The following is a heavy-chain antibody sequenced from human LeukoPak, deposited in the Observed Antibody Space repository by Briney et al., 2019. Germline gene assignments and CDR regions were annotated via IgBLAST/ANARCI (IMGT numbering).Heavy chain of an antibody. CDR2: INPSGGST. CDR3: ARDHDFWSGYCHP. Sequence: ASVKVSCKASGGTFSSYAISWVRQAPGQGLEWMGIINPSGGSTSYAQKFQGRVTMTRDTSTSTVYMELSSLRSEDTAVYYCARDHDFWSGYCHPWGQGTLVTVSS. V-gene: IGHV1-46*01. CDR1: GGTFSSYA. J-gene: IGHJ5*02. D-gene: IGHD3-3*01.